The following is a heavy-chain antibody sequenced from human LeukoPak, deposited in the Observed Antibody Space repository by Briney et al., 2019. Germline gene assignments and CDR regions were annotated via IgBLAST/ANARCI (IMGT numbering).Heavy chain of an antibody. Sequence: ASVKVTCKASGYTFSSYGICWVRQAPGQGLEWMGWISTYNGDTKNAQKLQDRVTMTTDTSTSTAYMELRSLSSDDAAVYYCARVRGRQMATIFPEHWGQGTLVTVSS. CDR2: ISTYNGDT. CDR1: GYTFSSYG. D-gene: IGHD5-24*01. J-gene: IGHJ4*02. V-gene: IGHV1-18*04. CDR3: ARVRGRQMATIFPEH.